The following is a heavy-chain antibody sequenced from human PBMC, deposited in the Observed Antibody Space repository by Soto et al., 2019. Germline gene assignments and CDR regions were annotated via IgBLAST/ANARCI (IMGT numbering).Heavy chain of an antibody. Sequence: QVQLVQSGAEVKKPGASVKVSCKASGYTFTSYDINWVRQATGQGLEWMGWMNPNSGNTDYAQKFQGRVTMTRNTSISTAYMELSSLRAEDTAVYYCARSITMVRGVIGQGYWGQGTLVTVSS. J-gene: IGHJ4*02. CDR2: MNPNSGNT. V-gene: IGHV1-8*01. CDR1: GYTFTSYD. CDR3: ARSITMVRGVIGQGY. D-gene: IGHD3-10*01.